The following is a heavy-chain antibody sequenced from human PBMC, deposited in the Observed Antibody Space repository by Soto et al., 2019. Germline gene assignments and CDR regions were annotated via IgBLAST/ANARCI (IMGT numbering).Heavy chain of an antibody. V-gene: IGHV4-61*05. D-gene: IGHD4-4*01. CDR2: IYYSGST. CDR1: GGSISNSSYL. Sequence: PSETLSLTCSVSGGSISNSSYLWGWIRQPPGKGLEWIGYIYYSGSTNYNPSLKSRVTISVDTSKNQFSLKLSSVTAADTAVYYCARATVTYYYYMDVWGKGTTVTVSS. J-gene: IGHJ6*03. CDR3: ARATVTYYYYMDV.